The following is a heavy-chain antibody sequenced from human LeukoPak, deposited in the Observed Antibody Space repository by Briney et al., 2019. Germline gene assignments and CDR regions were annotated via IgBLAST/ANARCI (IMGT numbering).Heavy chain of an antibody. CDR1: GGTFSSYA. CDR3: ARGYGGSAPNDY. D-gene: IGHD4-23*01. Sequence: SVKVSCKASGGTFSSYAISRVRQAPGQGLEWMGRIIPIFGTANYAQKFQGRVTITTDESTSTAYMELSSLRSEDTAVYYCARGYGGSAPNDYWGQGTLVTVSS. V-gene: IGHV1-69*05. J-gene: IGHJ4*02. CDR2: IIPIFGTA.